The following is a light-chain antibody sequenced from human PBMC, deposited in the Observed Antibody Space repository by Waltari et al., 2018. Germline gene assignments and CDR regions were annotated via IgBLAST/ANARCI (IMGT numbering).Light chain of an antibody. Sequence: QSALTQPASMSGSPGKSFTISCTGTSTDLGTYNVVSWYQHHPGKAPKLIIYEVRKRPSGISDRFSGSMSGSTASLTISRLQAEDEAEYYCCSFAGNSYVFGTGTKVTVL. V-gene: IGLV2-23*02. CDR1: STDLGTYNV. J-gene: IGLJ1*01. CDR3: CSFAGNSYV. CDR2: EVR.